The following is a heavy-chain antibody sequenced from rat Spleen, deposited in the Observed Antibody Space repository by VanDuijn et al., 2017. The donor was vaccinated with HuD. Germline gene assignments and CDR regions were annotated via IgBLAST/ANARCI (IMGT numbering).Heavy chain of an antibody. CDR3: VGEEVGVRY. Sequence: EVQLVESGGGLVQPGRSMKLSCAASGFTFSSFAMAWVRQAPKKGLEWVATITSGGSTTYYPDSVKGRFTISRDNAQNILYLQMNKLGSEDTAIYYCVGEEVGVRYWGQGVMVTVSS. CDR1: GFTFSSFA. J-gene: IGHJ2*01. V-gene: IGHV5-46*01. CDR2: ITSGGSTT. D-gene: IGHD4-4*01.